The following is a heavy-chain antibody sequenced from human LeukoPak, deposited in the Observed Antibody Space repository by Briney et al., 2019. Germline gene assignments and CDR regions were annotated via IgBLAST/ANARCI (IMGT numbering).Heavy chain of an antibody. J-gene: IGHJ4*02. D-gene: IGHD3-16*01. CDR1: GFTFSSYS. V-gene: IGHV3-21*01. Sequence: GGSLRLSCAASGFTFSSYSMNWVRQAPGKGLEWVSFISSSSSYIYYADSVKGRFTISRDNAKNSLYLQMDSLRAEDTAVYYCARGGPHDPHDYWGQGTLVTVSS. CDR2: ISSSSSYI. CDR3: ARGGPHDPHDY.